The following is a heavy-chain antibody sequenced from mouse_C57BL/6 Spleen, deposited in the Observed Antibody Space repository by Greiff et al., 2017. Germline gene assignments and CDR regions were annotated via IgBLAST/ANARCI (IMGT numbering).Heavy chain of an antibody. CDR1: GYTFTSYW. Sequence: VQLQQPGAELVRPGSSVKLSCKASGYTFTSYWMHWVKQRPIQGLEWIGNIDPSDSETYYNQKFKDKATLTVDKSSSTAYMQLSSLTSEDSAVYCCARAPDGYYFDYWGQGTTLTVSS. CDR2: IDPSDSET. CDR3: ARAPDGYYFDY. J-gene: IGHJ2*01. V-gene: IGHV1-52*01. D-gene: IGHD2-3*01.